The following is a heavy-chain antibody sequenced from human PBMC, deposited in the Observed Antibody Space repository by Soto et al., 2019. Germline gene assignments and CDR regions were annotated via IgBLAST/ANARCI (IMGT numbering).Heavy chain of an antibody. V-gene: IGHV1-3*01. D-gene: IGHD1-26*01. CDR1: GYTFTSYA. CDR3: ARGGGGSYYGIHFDY. Sequence: ASVKVSCKASGYTFTSYAMHWVRQAPGQRLEWMGWINAGNGNTKYSQKFQGRVTITRDTSASTAYMELSSLRSEDTAVYYCARGGGGSYYGIHFDYWGQGTLVTVYS. J-gene: IGHJ4*02. CDR2: INAGNGNT.